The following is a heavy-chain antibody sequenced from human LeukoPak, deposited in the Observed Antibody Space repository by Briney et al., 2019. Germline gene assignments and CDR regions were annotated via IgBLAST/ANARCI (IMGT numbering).Heavy chain of an antibody. J-gene: IGHJ4*02. D-gene: IGHD1-26*01. V-gene: IGHV4-34*01. CDR1: GGSFSGYY. CDR3: ARDSEWELLSTHFDY. Sequence: SETLSLTCAVYGGSFSGYYWSWIRQPPGKGLEWIGEINHSGSTNYNPSLKSRVTISVDTSKNQFSLKLSSVTAADTAVYYCARDSEWELLSTHFDYWGQGTLVTVSS. CDR2: INHSGST.